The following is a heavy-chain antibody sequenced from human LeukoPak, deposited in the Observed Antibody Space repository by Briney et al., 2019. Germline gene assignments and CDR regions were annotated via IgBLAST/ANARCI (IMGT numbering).Heavy chain of an antibody. J-gene: IGHJ6*02. V-gene: IGHV1-46*01. D-gene: IGHD1-26*01. Sequence: ASVKVSCKASGYTFTSYGISWVRQAPGQGLEWMGIINPSGGSTSYAQKFQGRVTMTRDTSTSTVYMELSSLRSEDTAVYYCAGSIVGAESFMDVWGQGTTVTVSS. CDR1: GYTFTSYG. CDR2: INPSGGST. CDR3: AGSIVGAESFMDV.